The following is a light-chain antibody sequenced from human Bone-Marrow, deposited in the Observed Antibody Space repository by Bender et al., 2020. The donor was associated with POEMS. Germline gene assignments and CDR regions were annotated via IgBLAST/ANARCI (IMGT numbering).Light chain of an antibody. CDR1: SSNIGGNY. CDR3: SSWDDSLSGWV. CDR2: SNY. Sequence: QSVLTQPPSASGTPGQRVNISCSGSSSNIGGNYVYWYQQFPGTAPRLVVYSNYQRPSGVPARFSGSKSGTSASLAISDIQSEDEGDYYCSSWDDSLSGWVFGGGTKLTVL. V-gene: IGLV1-47*02. J-gene: IGLJ3*02.